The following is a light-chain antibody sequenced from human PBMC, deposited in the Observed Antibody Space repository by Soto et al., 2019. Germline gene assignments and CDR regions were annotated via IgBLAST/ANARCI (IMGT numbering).Light chain of an antibody. CDR2: EVN. CDR3: TSYTTSDTLV. CDR1: SSDIGNYNY. J-gene: IGLJ1*01. V-gene: IGLV2-14*01. Sequence: QSVLTQPASVSGSPGQSITISCTGTSSDIGNYNYVSWYQQHPGKAPKLMIFEVNNRPSGVSNRFSGSKSGNTASLTISGLQAEDEADYYCTSYTTSDTLVFGTGTKVTAL.